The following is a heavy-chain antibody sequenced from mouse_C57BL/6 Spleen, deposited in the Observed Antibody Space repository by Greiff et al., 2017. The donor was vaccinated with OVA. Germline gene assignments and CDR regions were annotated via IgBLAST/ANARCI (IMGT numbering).Heavy chain of an antibody. CDR1: GYTFTSYW. CDR3: ASYGNSPGYAMDY. V-gene: IGHV1-53*01. D-gene: IGHD2-1*01. Sequence: VKLQQPGTELVKPGASVKLSCKASGYTFTSYWMHWVKQRPGQGLEWIGNINPSNGGTNYNEKFKSKATLTVDKSSSTAYMQLSSLTSEDSAVYYWASYGNSPGYAMDYWGQGTSVTVSS. J-gene: IGHJ4*01. CDR2: INPSNGGT.